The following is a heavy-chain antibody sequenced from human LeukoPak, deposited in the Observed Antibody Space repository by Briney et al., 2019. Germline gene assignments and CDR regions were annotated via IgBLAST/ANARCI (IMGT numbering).Heavy chain of an antibody. CDR2: INPNSGGT. J-gene: IGHJ4*02. CDR3: ARGAAGRPYYFDY. V-gene: IGHV1-2*02. Sequence: ASVKVSCKTSGYTFTGYYLHWVRQAPGQGLEWMGWINPNSGGTNYAQKFQGRVTMTRDTSITTAYMELTRLGSDDTAVYYCARGAAGRPYYFDYWGQGTLVTVSS. CDR1: GYTFTGYY. D-gene: IGHD1-26*01.